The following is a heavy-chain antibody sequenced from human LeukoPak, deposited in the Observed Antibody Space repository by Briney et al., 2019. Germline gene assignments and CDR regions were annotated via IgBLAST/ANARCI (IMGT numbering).Heavy chain of an antibody. Sequence: GGSLRLSCAASGFTFSSYSMNWVRQAPGKGLEWVSSISSSSSYIYYADSVKGRFTISRDNAKISLYLQMNSLRAEDTAVYYCARGCSGGSCYWNYWGQGTLVTVSS. D-gene: IGHD2-15*01. V-gene: IGHV3-21*01. CDR2: ISSSSSYI. CDR3: ARGCSGGSCYWNY. CDR1: GFTFSSYS. J-gene: IGHJ4*02.